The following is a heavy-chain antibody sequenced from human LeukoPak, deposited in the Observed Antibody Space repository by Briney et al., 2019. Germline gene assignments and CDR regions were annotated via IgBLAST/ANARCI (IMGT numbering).Heavy chain of an antibody. Sequence: PGGSLRLSCAASGFTFSNYWLTWVRQAPGQGLEWVANIKQDGSEKHYVDPVKGRFTISRDNAKNSLYLQMNSLRAEDTAVYYCARDRQIAYWSQGTLVTVSS. V-gene: IGHV3-7*01. CDR3: ARDRQIAY. CDR2: IKQDGSEK. J-gene: IGHJ4*02. CDR1: GFTFSNYW.